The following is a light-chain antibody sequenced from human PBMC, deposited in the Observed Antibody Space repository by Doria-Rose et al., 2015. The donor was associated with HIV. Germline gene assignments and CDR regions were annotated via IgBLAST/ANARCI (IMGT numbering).Light chain of an antibody. V-gene: IGKV4-1*01. Sequence: DIRLTQSPESLGMSLGERATLNCKSNQSLLYTSKNYLAWYQQKPGHPPKLLIYWASTRQSGVPARFSGSGSGTDFTLTISSLEAEDVAVYYCQQYHDTPSFGPGTTVDIK. CDR2: WAS. CDR1: QSLLYTSKNY. J-gene: IGKJ3*01. CDR3: QQYHDTPS.